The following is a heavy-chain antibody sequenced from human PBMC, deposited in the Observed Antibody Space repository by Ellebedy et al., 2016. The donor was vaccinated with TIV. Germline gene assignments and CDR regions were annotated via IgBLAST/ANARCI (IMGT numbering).Heavy chain of an antibody. Sequence: AASVKVSCKASGGTFSSYAISWVRQAPGQGLEWMGGIIPIFGTANYAQKFQGRVTITADESTSTAYMELSSLRSEDTAVYYCARRDTAMVTSDYWGQGTLVTVSS. CDR2: IIPIFGTA. CDR1: GGTFSSYA. J-gene: IGHJ4*02. CDR3: ARRDTAMVTSDY. V-gene: IGHV1-69*13. D-gene: IGHD5-18*01.